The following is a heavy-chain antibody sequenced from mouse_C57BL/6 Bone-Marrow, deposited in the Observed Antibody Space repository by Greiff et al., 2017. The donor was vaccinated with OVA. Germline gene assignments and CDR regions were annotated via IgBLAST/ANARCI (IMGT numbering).Heavy chain of an antibody. V-gene: IGHV1-55*01. CDR3: ARTTMGYFDV. D-gene: IGHD1-1*02. J-gene: IGHJ1*03. Sequence: QVQLQPGAELVKPGASVKMSCKASGYTFTSYWITWVKQRPGQGLEWIGDIYPGSGSTNNNEKFKSKATLTVDTSSSTAYMQLSSLASEDSAVYYCARTTMGYFDVWGTGTTVTVSS. CDR1: GYTFTSYW. CDR2: IYPGSGST.